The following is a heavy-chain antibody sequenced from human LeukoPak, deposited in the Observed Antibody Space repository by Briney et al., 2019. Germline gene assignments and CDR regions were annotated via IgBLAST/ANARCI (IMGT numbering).Heavy chain of an antibody. J-gene: IGHJ4*02. D-gene: IGHD6-19*01. CDR1: GYTFTSYA. CDR3: ARGRGSGWSLFDY. Sequence: ASVKVSCKASGYTFTSYAMPWVRQAPGQRLEWMGWINAGNGNTKYSQKFQGRVTITRDTSASTAYMELSSLRSEDTAVYYCARGRGSGWSLFDYWGQGTLVTVSS. V-gene: IGHV1-3*01. CDR2: INAGNGNT.